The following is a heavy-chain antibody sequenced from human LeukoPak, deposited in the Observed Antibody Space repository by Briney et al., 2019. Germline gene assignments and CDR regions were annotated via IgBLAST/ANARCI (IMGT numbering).Heavy chain of an antibody. CDR1: GGSISPYC. Sequence: SETLSLTCTVSGGSISPYCWSWIRQPPGKGLEWIAYITHSGSTVYNPSLKSRATISLDTSKKQFSLKLSSVTTADTALYYCARENYSLDYWGQGTLVTVSS. J-gene: IGHJ4*02. D-gene: IGHD2-15*01. CDR3: ARENYSLDY. CDR2: ITHSGST. V-gene: IGHV4-59*01.